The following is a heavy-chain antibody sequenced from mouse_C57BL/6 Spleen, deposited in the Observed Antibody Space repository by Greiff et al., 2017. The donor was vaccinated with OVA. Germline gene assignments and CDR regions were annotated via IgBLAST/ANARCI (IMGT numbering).Heavy chain of an antibody. D-gene: IGHD1-1*01. Sequence: EVQLQQSGPVLVKPGASVKMSCKASGYTFTDYYMNWVKQSHGKSLEWIGVINPYNGGTSYNQKFKGKATLTVDKSSSTAYMELNSLTSEDSAVYYCATTVVDAYAMDYWGQGTSVTVSS. CDR2: INPYNGGT. CDR1: GYTFTDYY. V-gene: IGHV1-19*01. CDR3: ATTVVDAYAMDY. J-gene: IGHJ4*01.